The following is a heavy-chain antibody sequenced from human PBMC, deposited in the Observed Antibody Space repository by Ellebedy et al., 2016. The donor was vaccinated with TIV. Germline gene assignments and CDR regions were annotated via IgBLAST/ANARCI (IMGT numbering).Heavy chain of an antibody. V-gene: IGHV3-23*01. J-gene: IGHJ4*02. CDR1: GFTFSSFA. D-gene: IGHD1-26*01. Sequence: PGGSLRLSCAASGFTFSSFAMSWVRQAPGIGLEWVSAIGDDAVATHYADSVKGRFTISRDNFGNMLYLQMNSLGAEDTAVYYCAREGGTYYSDHFDQWGQGTPVTVSS. CDR2: IGDDAVAT. CDR3: AREGGTYYSDHFDQ.